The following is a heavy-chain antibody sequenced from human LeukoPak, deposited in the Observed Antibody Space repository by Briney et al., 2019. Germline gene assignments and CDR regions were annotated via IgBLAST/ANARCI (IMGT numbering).Heavy chain of an antibody. CDR3: ARGWSLTRGLKQTNFDY. Sequence: GASVKVSCKASGYTXTSYGISWVRQAPGQGLEWMGIINPSGGSTSYAQKFQGRVTMTRDTSTSTVYMELSSLRSEDTAVYYCARGWSLTRGLKQTNFDYWGQGTLVTVSS. CDR2: INPSGGST. V-gene: IGHV1-46*01. D-gene: IGHD3-10*01. J-gene: IGHJ4*02. CDR1: GYTXTSYG.